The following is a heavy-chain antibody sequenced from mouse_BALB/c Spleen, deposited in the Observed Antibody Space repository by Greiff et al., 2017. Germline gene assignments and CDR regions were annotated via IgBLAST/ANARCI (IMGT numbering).Heavy chain of an antibody. D-gene: IGHD1-2*01. J-gene: IGHJ2*01. CDR1: GFTFSSFG. CDR2: ISSGSSTI. V-gene: IGHV5-17*02. CDR3: ARSDVPYYYGYPFDY. Sequence: DVMLVESGGGLVQPGGSRKLSCAASGFTFSSFGMHWVRQAPEKGLEWVAYISSGSSTIYYADTVKGRFTISRDNPKNTLFLQMTSLRSEDTAMYYCARSDVPYYYGYPFDYWGQGTTLTVSS.